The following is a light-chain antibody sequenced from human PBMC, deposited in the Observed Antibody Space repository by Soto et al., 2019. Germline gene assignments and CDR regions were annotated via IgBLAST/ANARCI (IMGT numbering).Light chain of an antibody. CDR2: DAS. V-gene: IGKV1-33*01. CDR3: QQYEYLPLT. Sequence: DVQMTQSSSSLSASVGDRVIITCRANQSIANFLNWFQQRPGEAPKLLISDASHLEVGVPSRFSGSGSGTDFVITISDLQFEDYATYFCQQYEYLPLTFGGGTRV. CDR1: QSIANF. J-gene: IGKJ4*01.